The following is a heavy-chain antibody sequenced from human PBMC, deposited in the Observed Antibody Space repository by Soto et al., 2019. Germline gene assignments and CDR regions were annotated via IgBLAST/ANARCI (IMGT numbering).Heavy chain of an antibody. D-gene: IGHD3-10*01. Sequence: EVQLLESGGGLVQPGGSLRLSCAASGFTFSSYAMSWVRQAPGKGLEWVSVISGSGGSTYYADSVRGRFTISRDNSKNTLFLQMNSLRAEDTAVYYCAKDTTVRGVIKTFDYWGQGALVTVSS. CDR3: AKDTTVRGVIKTFDY. CDR2: ISGSGGST. V-gene: IGHV3-23*01. CDR1: GFTFSSYA. J-gene: IGHJ4*02.